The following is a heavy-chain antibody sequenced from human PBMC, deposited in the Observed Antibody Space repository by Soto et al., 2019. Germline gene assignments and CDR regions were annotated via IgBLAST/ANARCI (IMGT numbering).Heavy chain of an antibody. CDR3: AKDYMPGSMALDP. D-gene: IGHD2-2*01. CDR1: GFTFSSYG. CDR2: ISYDGSNK. V-gene: IGHV3-30*18. J-gene: IGHJ5*02. Sequence: QVQLVESGGGVVQPGRSLRLSCAASGFTFSSYGMHWVRQAPGKGLEWVAVISYDGSNKYYADSVKGRFTISRDNSKNTLYLQMNSLRAEDTAVYYCAKDYMPGSMALDPWGQGTLVTVSS.